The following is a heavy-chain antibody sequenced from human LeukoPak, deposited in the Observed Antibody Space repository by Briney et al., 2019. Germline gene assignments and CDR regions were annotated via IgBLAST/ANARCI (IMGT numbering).Heavy chain of an antibody. CDR2: ISAYNGNT. D-gene: IGHD6-13*01. Sequence: ASVKVSCKASGYTFTSYGISWVRQAPGQGLEWMGWISAYNGNTNYAQKLQGRVTMTTDTSTSTAYMELRSLRSDDTAVYYCARRAYNSSSWTYYYYYYMDVWGKGTTVTVSS. CDR1: GYTFTSYG. V-gene: IGHV1-18*01. J-gene: IGHJ6*03. CDR3: ARRAYNSSSWTYYYYYYMDV.